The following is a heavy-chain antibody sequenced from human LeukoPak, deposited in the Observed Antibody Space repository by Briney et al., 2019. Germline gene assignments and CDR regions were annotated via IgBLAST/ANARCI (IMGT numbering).Heavy chain of an antibody. CDR3: VRGYGSGSYGIS. D-gene: IGHD3-10*01. J-gene: IGHJ4*02. V-gene: IGHV3-74*01. CDR2: VDGAGSTT. Sequence: GGSLRLSCAASGFTFSSYWMHWVRQAPGKGLVWVSRVDGAGSTTTYADSVKGRFAISRDNAKNTLYLQMNSLRAEDTAAYFCVRGYGSGSYGISWGQGTLVTVSS. CDR1: GFTFSSYW.